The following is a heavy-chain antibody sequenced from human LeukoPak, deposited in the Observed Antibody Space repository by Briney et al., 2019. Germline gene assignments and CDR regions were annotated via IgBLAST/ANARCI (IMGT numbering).Heavy chain of an antibody. D-gene: IGHD2-21*02. Sequence: PSETLSLTCTVSGGSISSDYWSWIRQPPGKRLEWIGYIHYSGATNYNPSLKSRVTISVDTSKNQFSLKLSSVTAADTALYYCATLQGASTAVFDSWGQGTLVTVSS. V-gene: IGHV4-59*08. CDR3: ATLQGASTAVFDS. CDR2: IHYSGAT. CDR1: GGSISSDY. J-gene: IGHJ4*02.